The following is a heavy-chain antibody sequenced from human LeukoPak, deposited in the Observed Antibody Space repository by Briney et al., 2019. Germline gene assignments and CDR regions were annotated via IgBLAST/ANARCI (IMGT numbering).Heavy chain of an antibody. Sequence: GASVKVSCKVSGYTLTELSMHWVRQAPGQGLEWTGIINPSGGSTSYAQKFQGRVTMTRDTSTSTVYTELSSLRSEDTAVYYCARDRLQYCSSTSCSTRGSFDYWGQGTLVTVSS. CDR1: GYTLTELS. D-gene: IGHD2-2*01. J-gene: IGHJ4*02. CDR3: ARDRLQYCSSTSCSTRGSFDY. CDR2: INPSGGST. V-gene: IGHV1-46*01.